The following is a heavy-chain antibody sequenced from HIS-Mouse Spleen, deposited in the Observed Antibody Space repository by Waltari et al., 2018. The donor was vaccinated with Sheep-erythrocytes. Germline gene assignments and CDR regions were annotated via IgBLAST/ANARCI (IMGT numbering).Heavy chain of an antibody. J-gene: IGHJ3*02. CDR1: GFTFSSYA. D-gene: IGHD1-26*01. Sequence: EVQLLESGGGLVQPGGSLRLSCAASGFTFSSYAMSWVRQAPGKGLEWVSASSCSGGSTYYADSVKGRFTISRDNSKNTLYLQMNSLRAEDTAVYYCALGTGVGSAFDIWGQGTMVTVSS. CDR2: SSCSGGST. V-gene: IGHV3-23*01. CDR3: ALGTGVGSAFDI.